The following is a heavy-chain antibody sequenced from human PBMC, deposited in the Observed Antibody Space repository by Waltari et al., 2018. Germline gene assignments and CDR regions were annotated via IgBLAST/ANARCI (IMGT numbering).Heavy chain of an antibody. D-gene: IGHD6-6*01. CDR1: GGSFSGYY. V-gene: IGHV4-34*01. CDR3: ARGSGSSGRSRYYMDV. CDR2: INHSGST. J-gene: IGHJ6*03. Sequence: QVQLQQWGAGLLKPSETLSLTCAVYGGSFSGYYWSWIRQPPGKGLEWIGEINHSGSTNYNPSLKSRVTISVDTSKNQFSLKLSSVTAADTAVYYCARGSGSSGRSRYYMDVWGKGTTVTVSS.